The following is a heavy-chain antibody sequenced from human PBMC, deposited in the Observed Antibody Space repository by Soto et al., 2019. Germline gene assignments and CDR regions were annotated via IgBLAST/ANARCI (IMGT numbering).Heavy chain of an antibody. D-gene: IGHD3-22*01. Sequence: EVQLVESGGGLVQPGGSLRLSCVASGFIFNSYSMNWVRQAPGKGLEWISYITSGSTSVFYADSVKGRFTISRDNAKKSLYLQMNSLRAEDTSVYYCGSSASPDAYWGQGTLVTVSS. CDR3: GSSASPDAY. CDR2: ITSGSTSV. CDR1: GFIFNSYS. V-gene: IGHV3-48*01. J-gene: IGHJ4*02.